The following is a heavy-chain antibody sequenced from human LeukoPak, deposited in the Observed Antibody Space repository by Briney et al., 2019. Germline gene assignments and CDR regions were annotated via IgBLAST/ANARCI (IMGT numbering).Heavy chain of an antibody. J-gene: IGHJ4*02. D-gene: IGHD3-22*01. CDR1: GDTFTGYY. V-gene: IGHV1-2*02. Sequence: ASVKVSCKASGDTFTGYYMHWVRQAPEQGLEWMGWINPNSGGTNYAQKFQGRVTMTRDTSISTAYMELSRLRSDDTAVYYCARDSSYYYDSSGYDYWGQGTLVTVSS. CDR2: INPNSGGT. CDR3: ARDSSYYYDSSGYDY.